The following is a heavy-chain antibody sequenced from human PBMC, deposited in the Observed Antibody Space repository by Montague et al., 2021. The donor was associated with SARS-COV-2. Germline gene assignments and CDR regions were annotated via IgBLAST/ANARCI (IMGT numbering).Heavy chain of an antibody. Sequence: LSLSWSGSGSTFGTYGMSWVRQAPGKGLEWVSGITGTTSGHKTYYADSVRGRFTISRDNSKNTVDLQMNRLRAEDTAVYFCAKDLWGNYGSGSSFQSWGQGTLVTVSS. CDR2: ITGTTSGHKT. CDR3: AKDLWGNYGSGSSFQS. CDR1: GSTFGTYG. J-gene: IGHJ4*02. D-gene: IGHD3-10*01. V-gene: IGHV3-23*01.